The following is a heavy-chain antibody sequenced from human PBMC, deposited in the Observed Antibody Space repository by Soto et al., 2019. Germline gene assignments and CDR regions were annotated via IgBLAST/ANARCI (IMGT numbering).Heavy chain of an antibody. CDR2: IYYSGST. J-gene: IGHJ6*02. CDR3: ARSRRGAYSSGWYSLSGYYNYGIDV. CDR1: GGSISSSSYY. V-gene: IGHV4-39*01. D-gene: IGHD6-19*01. Sequence: SETLSLTCTVSGGSISSSSYYWGWIRQPPGKGLEWIGSIYYSGSTYYNPSLKSRVTISVDTSKNQFSLKLSSVTAADTAVYYCARSRRGAYSSGWYSLSGYYNYGIDVWGQGTKVTVS.